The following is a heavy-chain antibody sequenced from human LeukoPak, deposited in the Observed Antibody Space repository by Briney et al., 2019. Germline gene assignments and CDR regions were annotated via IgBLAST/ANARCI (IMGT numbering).Heavy chain of an antibody. Sequence: ASVKVSCKASGYTFTSYGISWVRQAPGQGLEWMGWISAYNGNTNYAQKLQGRVTMTTDTSTSTAYMELRSLRSDDTAVYYCARGGEYCSSTSCCTKEDYWGQGTLVTVSS. D-gene: IGHD2-2*02. CDR2: ISAYNGNT. CDR3: ARGGEYCSSTSCCTKEDY. V-gene: IGHV1-18*01. CDR1: GYTFTSYG. J-gene: IGHJ4*02.